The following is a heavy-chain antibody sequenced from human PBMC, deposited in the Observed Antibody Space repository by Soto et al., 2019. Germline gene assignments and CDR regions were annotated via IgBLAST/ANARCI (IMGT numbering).Heavy chain of an antibody. CDR2: LNIAGTI. Sequence: SETLSLTCSVSGASISSFNWNWVRQPAGKGPEWVGRLNIAGTINYNPSLKSRITMSMDTSKNQISLHLRSVTAADTAIYYCARDRGEYTSSWFWYFSHWGHGTLVTVPS. J-gene: IGHJ2*01. CDR3: ARDRGEYTSSWFWYFSH. V-gene: IGHV4-4*07. CDR1: GASISSFN. D-gene: IGHD6-13*01.